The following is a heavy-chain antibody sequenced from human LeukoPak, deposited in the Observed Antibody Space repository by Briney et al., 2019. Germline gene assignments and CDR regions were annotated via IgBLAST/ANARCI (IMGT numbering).Heavy chain of an antibody. CDR2: INPSGGST. CDR3: ARGHKDIVVVPAAIPQNNFDY. V-gene: IGHV1-46*01. J-gene: IGHJ4*02. CDR1: GYTFTGYY. Sequence: ASVKVSCKASGYTFTGYYMHWVRQAPGQGLEWMGWINPSGGSTSYAQKFQGRVTMTRDTSTSTVYMELSSLRSEDTAVYYCARGHKDIVVVPAAIPQNNFDYWGQGTLVTVSS. D-gene: IGHD2-2*02.